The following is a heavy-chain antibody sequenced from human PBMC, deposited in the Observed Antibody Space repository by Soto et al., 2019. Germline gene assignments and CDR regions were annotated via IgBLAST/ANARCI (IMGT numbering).Heavy chain of an antibody. D-gene: IGHD2-8*01. CDR2: IWNDGSNK. V-gene: IGHV3-33*01. Sequence: QVQLVESGGGVVQPGRSLRLSCAASGFTFSDYHMHWVRHSPGTGLEWVALIWNDGSNKWYAESVKGRFTISRDNSKNTLYLQMNNLRVEDAAVYYCARIGTWALNFDYWGQGTLVTVSS. J-gene: IGHJ4*02. CDR1: GFTFSDYH. CDR3: ARIGTWALNFDY.